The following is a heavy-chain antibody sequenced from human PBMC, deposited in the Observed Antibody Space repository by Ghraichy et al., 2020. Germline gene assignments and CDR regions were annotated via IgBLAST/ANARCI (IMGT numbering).Heavy chain of an antibody. D-gene: IGHD6-19*01. CDR3: ARVKGRYSSGSLDP. Sequence: ASVKVSCKASGYTFTGYYMHWVRQAPGQGLEWMGWINPNSGGTNYAQKFQGRVTMTRDTSISTAYMELSRLRSDDTAVYYCARVKGRYSSGSLDPWGQGTLVTVSS. J-gene: IGHJ5*02. CDR2: INPNSGGT. CDR1: GYTFTGYY. V-gene: IGHV1-2*02.